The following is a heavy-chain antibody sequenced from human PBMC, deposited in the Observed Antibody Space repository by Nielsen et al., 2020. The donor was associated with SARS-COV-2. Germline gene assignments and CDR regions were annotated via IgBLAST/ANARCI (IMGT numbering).Heavy chain of an antibody. V-gene: IGHV3-33*01. CDR1: EFTFSSYA. J-gene: IGHJ6*02. Sequence: GESLKISCVASEFTFSSYAMHWVRQAPGKGLEWVAVIWYDGSNIYYADSVKGRFTISRDNSKNTLDVQMNSLRAEDTAVYYCVRGHDFWSGYYSKGMDVWGQGTTVTVSS. CDR2: IWYDGSNI. D-gene: IGHD3-3*01. CDR3: VRGHDFWSGYYSKGMDV.